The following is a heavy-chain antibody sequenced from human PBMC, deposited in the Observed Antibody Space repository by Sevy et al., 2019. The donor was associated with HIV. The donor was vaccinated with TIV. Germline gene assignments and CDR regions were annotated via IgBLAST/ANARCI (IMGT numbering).Heavy chain of an antibody. CDR2: MSHDGNYK. CDR3: ARLFSCGGDCYYLDY. Sequence: GGSLRLSSAASGFTFSDYDMHWVRQAPGKGLEWVAVMSHDGNYKNHADSVKVRFTISRDNFKNTLYLQMNSLRVEDTAVYFCARLFSCGGDCYYLDYWGQGAPVTVSS. D-gene: IGHD2-21*02. V-gene: IGHV3-30*04. J-gene: IGHJ4*02. CDR1: GFTFSDYD.